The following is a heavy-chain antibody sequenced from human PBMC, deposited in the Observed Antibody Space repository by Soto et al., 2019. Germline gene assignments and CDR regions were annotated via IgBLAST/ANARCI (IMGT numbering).Heavy chain of an antibody. D-gene: IGHD2-2*01. V-gene: IGHV4-30-4*01. CDR1: GDSISSPDYY. CDR3: AKLSCMSSTCYFPGLFAL. Sequence: PPEKLSLTCTVSGDSISSPDYYWSWVRQAPGKGLEWIANVYYSGSSYYNPSLKSRLTISVDTTKNQFSLQLKSMTAADTAVYYCAKLSCMSSTCYFPGLFALSGQGSLVTVSA. J-gene: IGHJ5*02. CDR2: VYYSGSS.